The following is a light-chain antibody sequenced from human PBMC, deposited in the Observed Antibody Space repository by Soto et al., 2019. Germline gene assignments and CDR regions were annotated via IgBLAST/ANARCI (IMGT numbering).Light chain of an antibody. CDR3: GTWDSSLSAGV. J-gene: IGLJ2*01. V-gene: IGLV2-11*01. CDR1: SSDIGNNNY. Sequence: QSALTQPRSVSGSPGQSVTISCTGTSSDIGNNNYVSWYQQHPGKAPKLMIYDVTRRPSGVPDRFSASKSGNTASLTISGLQAEDEADYYCGTWDSSLSAGVFGGGTKLTVL. CDR2: DVT.